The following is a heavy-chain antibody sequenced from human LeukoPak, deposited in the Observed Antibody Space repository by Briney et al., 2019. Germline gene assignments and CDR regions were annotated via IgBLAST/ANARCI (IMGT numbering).Heavy chain of an antibody. CDR1: GGSISSSFNY. CDR3: ARVDCSGGSCYMFNFDY. CDR2: IYESGSA. J-gene: IGHJ4*02. D-gene: IGHD2-15*01. Sequence: SETLSLTCTVSGGSISSSFNYWAWIRQPPGKGLEWIGSIYESGSAYYNPSLKSRITMSVDTSENQFSLKLTSVTAADTAVYYCARVDCSGGSCYMFNFDYWGQGTLVTVSS. V-gene: IGHV4-39*01.